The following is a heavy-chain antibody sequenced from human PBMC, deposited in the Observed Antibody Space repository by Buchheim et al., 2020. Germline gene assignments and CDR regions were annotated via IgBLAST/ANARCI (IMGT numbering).Heavy chain of an antibody. CDR1: GGSISIYW. Sequence: QVQLQESGPGLVKPSETLSLTCTVSGGSISIYWWAWIRQPPGKGLEWVGYIHDSGITKYNPSLKSRVTILADLSKTQFSLQLSSVTAADTAVYYCARDSRGAGPDFDFWGQGTL. V-gene: IGHV4-59*01. D-gene: IGHD5-12*01. CDR2: IHDSGIT. CDR3: ARDSRGAGPDFDF. J-gene: IGHJ4*02.